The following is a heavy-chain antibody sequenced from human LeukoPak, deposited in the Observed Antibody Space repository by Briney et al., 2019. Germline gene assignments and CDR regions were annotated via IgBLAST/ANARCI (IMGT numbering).Heavy chain of an antibody. D-gene: IGHD1-14*01. CDR3: ATPHGEPSWFDP. CDR1: GFTFSTYW. J-gene: IGHJ5*02. CDR2: INQDGNEK. V-gene: IGHV3-7*03. Sequence: GGSLRLSCAASGFTFSTYWMSWVRQAPGKGLEWVANINQDGNEKYSVDSVKGRFTISRDNAKNSLYLQMNSLRAEDTAVYYCATPHGEPSWFDPWGQGTLVTVSS.